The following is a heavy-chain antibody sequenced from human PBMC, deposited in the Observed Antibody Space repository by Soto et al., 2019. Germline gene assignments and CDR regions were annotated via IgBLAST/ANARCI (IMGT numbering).Heavy chain of an antibody. CDR2: IFYTGVT. J-gene: IGHJ2*01. V-gene: IGHV4-61*03. D-gene: IGHD3-22*01. CDR3: VRVLDSSWYADL. Sequence: WTWIRQAPGTGLEDIGYIFYTGVTNYNPSLSSRVPISLDTSKNHFSLTLNSMTAADAAVYYCVRVLDSSWYADLWGRGTLVTVSS.